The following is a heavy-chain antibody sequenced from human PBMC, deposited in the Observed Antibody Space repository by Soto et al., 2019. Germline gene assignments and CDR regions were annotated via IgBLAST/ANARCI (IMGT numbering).Heavy chain of an antibody. Sequence: QVQLQQWGAGLLKPSETLSLTCAVYGGSFSGYYWSWNRQPPGKGLEWIGEINHSGSTNYNPSLKSRVTKSVDTSKHQFSLKLSSVTAADTAVYYCARDSGITGTTLDYWGQGTLVTVSS. CDR3: ARDSGITGTTLDY. CDR1: GGSFSGYY. CDR2: INHSGST. D-gene: IGHD1-7*01. J-gene: IGHJ4*02. V-gene: IGHV4-34*01.